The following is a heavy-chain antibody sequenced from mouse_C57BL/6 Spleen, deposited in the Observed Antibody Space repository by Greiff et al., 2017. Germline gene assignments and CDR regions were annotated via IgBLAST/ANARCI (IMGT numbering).Heavy chain of an antibody. Sequence: DVKLVESGGGLVQPKGSLKLSCAASGFSFNTYAMNWVRQAPGKGLEWVARIRSKSNNYATYYADSVKDRFTISRDDSESMLYLQMNNLKTEDTAMYYCVRQGGYDYAMDYWGQGTSVTVSS. CDR1: GFSFNTYA. CDR3: VRQGGYDYAMDY. D-gene: IGHD2-2*01. V-gene: IGHV10-1*01. J-gene: IGHJ4*01. CDR2: IRSKSNNYAT.